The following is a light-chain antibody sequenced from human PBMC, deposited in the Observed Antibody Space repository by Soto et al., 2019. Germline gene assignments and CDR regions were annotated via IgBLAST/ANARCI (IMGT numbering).Light chain of an antibody. J-gene: IGKJ1*01. CDR2: TAS. V-gene: IGKV1-39*01. Sequence: IQMTQSPSSLSASVGDRVTITCRASQSISRNLNWYQQKPGKAPELLIYTASNLQSGVPSRFSGSGSGTDFALTISSLQPEDSAVYYCQQRSSWPLGTFGQGTKVDIK. CDR1: QSISRN. CDR3: QQRSSWPLGT.